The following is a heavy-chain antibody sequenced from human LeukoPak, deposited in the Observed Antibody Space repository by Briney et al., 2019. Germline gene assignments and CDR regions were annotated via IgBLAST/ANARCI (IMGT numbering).Heavy chain of an antibody. J-gene: IGHJ6*02. V-gene: IGHV5-51*01. Sequence: GESLKISCKGSGYSFTSYWIGWVRQMPGKGLEWMGIIYPGDSDTRYSPSLQGQVTISADKSISTAYLQWSSLKASDTAMYYCARVPGGTPGHYYYYYGMDVWGQGTTVTVSS. D-gene: IGHD1-26*01. CDR3: ARVPGGTPGHYYYYYGMDV. CDR1: GYSFTSYW. CDR2: IYPGDSDT.